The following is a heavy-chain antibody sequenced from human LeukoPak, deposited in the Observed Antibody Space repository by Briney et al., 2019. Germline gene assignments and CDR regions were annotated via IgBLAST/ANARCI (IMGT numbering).Heavy chain of an antibody. V-gene: IGHV3-30-3*01. CDR3: VRESEYYFDHSASFDY. J-gene: IGHJ4*02. Sequence: GGSLRLSCSASGFTFTAYLIHWVRQAPGKGVEGVAVMLSDGNAMFYADSVKGRFTISRDNSKNTLYLQMNSLRAEDTAVYYCVRESEYYFDHSASFDYWGQGTLVTVSS. CDR1: GFTFTAYL. D-gene: IGHD3-22*01. CDR2: MLSDGNAM.